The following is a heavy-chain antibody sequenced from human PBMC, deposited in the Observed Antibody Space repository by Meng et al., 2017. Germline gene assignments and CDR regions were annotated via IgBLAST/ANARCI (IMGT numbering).Heavy chain of an antibody. D-gene: IGHD2-21*02. V-gene: IGHV3-30*04. Sequence: LKISCAASGFTFSSYAMHWVRQAPGKGLEWVAVISYDGSNKYYADSVKGRFTISRDNSKNTLYLQMNSLRAEDTAVYYCAAYCGGDCLGWWNAFDIWGQGKMV. CDR3: AAYCGGDCLGWWNAFDI. CDR1: GFTFSSYA. CDR2: ISYDGSNK. J-gene: IGHJ3*02.